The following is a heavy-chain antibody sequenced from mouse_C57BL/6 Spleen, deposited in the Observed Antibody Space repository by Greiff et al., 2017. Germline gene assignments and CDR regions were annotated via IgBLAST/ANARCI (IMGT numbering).Heavy chain of an antibody. CDR3: ARLGSSYWYFDV. J-gene: IGHJ1*03. V-gene: IGHV5-6*01. CDR2: ISSGGSYT. D-gene: IGHD1-1*01. CDR1: GFTFSSYG. Sequence: EVQLVESGGDLVKPGGSLKLSCAASGFTFSSYGMSWVRQTPDKRLEWVATISSGGSYTYYPDSVKGRFTISRDNAKNTLYLQMSSLKSEDTAMYYCARLGSSYWYFDVWGTGTTVTVSS.